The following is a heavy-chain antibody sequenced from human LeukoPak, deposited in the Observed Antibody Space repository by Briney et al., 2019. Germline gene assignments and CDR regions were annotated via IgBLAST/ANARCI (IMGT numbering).Heavy chain of an antibody. Sequence: PSQTLSLTCTVAGVSISRGSYERGWIPPPGGKGLEWGVRIYTSGSTNYNPSLKSRVTISVDTSKNQFSLKLSSVTAADTAVYYCARVWKYYYDSSGYDTWGQGTLVTVSS. V-gene: IGHV4-61*02. J-gene: IGHJ5*02. CDR3: ARVWKYYYDSSGYDT. D-gene: IGHD3-22*01. CDR2: IYTSGST. CDR1: GVSISRGSYE.